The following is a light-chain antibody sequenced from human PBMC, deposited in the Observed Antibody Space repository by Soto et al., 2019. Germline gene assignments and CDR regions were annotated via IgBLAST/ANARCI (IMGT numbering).Light chain of an antibody. Sequence: VXTXXXAXXXVSPGXRATVSCRASQSVSSNLAWYQQKPGQAPRLLIYGASTRATGIPARFSGSGSGTEFTLTISSLQSEDFAVYYCQQYNNWPPGTFGGGTKVEIK. V-gene: IGKV3-15*01. CDR3: QQYNNWPPGT. J-gene: IGKJ4*01. CDR2: GAS. CDR1: QSVSSN.